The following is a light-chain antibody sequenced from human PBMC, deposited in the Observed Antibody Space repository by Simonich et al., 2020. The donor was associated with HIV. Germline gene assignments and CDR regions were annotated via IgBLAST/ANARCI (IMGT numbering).Light chain of an antibody. CDR2: GAS. V-gene: IGKV3-15*01. Sequence: EIVMTQSPATLSVSTGERATLSCRASQSVSSNLAWYQQKPGQAPRLLIYGASTRATGIPARFSGSGSGTEFTLTISRLEPEDFAVYYCQQYGSSPFTFGPGTKVDIK. CDR1: QSVSSN. CDR3: QQYGSSPFT. J-gene: IGKJ3*01.